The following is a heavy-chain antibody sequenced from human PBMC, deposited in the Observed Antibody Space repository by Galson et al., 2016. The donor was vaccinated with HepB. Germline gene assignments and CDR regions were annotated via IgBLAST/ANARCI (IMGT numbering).Heavy chain of an antibody. CDR3: ARGNKWNDASPWGHYYYGMDV. CDR1: GFTFSSYS. CDR2: ISSGSSTI. V-gene: IGHV3-48*02. Sequence: SLRLSCAASGFTFSSYSMNWVRQAPGKGLEWVSYISSGSSTIFYADSVKGRFTISRDRGKNSLFLQMNSLREEDTAVYYCARGNKWNDASPWGHYYYGMDVWGQGTTVTVSS. J-gene: IGHJ6*02. D-gene: IGHD1-1*01.